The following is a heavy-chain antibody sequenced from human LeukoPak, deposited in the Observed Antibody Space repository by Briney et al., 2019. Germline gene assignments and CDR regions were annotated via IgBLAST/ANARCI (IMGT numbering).Heavy chain of an antibody. CDR2: IKQDGSEK. D-gene: IGHD3-3*01. Sequence: PGGSLRLSCGASGFTFSTYWMSWVRQAPGKGLEWVANIKQDGSEKCYVDSVKGRFTISRDNAKNSLYLQMNSLRAEDTAVYYCARERQNKDFWSGGDYWGQGTLVTVSS. CDR1: GFTFSTYW. J-gene: IGHJ4*02. V-gene: IGHV3-7*01. CDR3: ARERQNKDFWSGGDY.